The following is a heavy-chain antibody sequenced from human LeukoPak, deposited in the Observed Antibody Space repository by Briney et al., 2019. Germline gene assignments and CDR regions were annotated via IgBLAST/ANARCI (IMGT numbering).Heavy chain of an antibody. CDR2: ISSNGDNT. Sequence: GGSLRLSCSVSGFTFSSYVMHWVRQAPGKGLEYVSAISSNGDNTYYADSVKGRFTISRDNSKNTLYLQMNSLRAEDTAVYYCAKDQLSYYYGSGSYLGYWGQGTLVTVSS. V-gene: IGHV3-64*04. CDR1: GFTFSSYV. CDR3: AKDQLSYYYGSGSYLGY. D-gene: IGHD3-10*01. J-gene: IGHJ4*02.